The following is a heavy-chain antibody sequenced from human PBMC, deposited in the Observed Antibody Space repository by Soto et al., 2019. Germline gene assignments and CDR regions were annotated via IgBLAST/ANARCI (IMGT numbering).Heavy chain of an antibody. Sequence: LRLSWVASGFTFIDYYMSWIRQAPVKGLEWVSYISSSGSTIYYADSVKGRFTISRDNAKNSMYLQMNSLRAEDTAVYYCARVSGRRNNGTLAPDYWGQGTMVTVSX. J-gene: IGHJ4*02. CDR1: GFTFIDYY. CDR3: ARVSGRRNNGTLAPDY. D-gene: IGHD1-1*01. V-gene: IGHV3-11*01. CDR2: ISSSGSTI.